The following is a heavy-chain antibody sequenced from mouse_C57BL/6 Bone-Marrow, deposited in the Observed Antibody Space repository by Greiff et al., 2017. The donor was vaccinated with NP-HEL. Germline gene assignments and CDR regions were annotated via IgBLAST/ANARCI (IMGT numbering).Heavy chain of an antibody. Sequence: EVQGVESGPGMVKPSQSLSLTCTVTGYSITSGYDWHWIRHFPGNKLEWMGYISYSGSTNYNPSLKSRISITHDTSKNHFFLKLNSVTTEDTATYYCARSGQLGYFDYWGQGTTLTVSS. D-gene: IGHD4-1*02. V-gene: IGHV3-1*01. CDR1: GYSITSGYD. CDR2: ISYSGST. J-gene: IGHJ2*01. CDR3: ARSGQLGYFDY.